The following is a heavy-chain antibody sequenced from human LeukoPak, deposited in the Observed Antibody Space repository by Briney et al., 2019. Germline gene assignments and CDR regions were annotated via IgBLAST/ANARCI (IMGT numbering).Heavy chain of an antibody. CDR3: ARVVTMIVVDGFDY. CDR1: GYTFTSYG. CDR2: ISAYNGNT. V-gene: IGHV1-18*01. D-gene: IGHD3-22*01. J-gene: IGHJ4*03. Sequence: ASVKVSCKASGYTFTSYGISWVRQAPGQGLEWMGWISAYNGNTNYAQKLQGRVTMTTDTSTSTAYMDLRSLRSDDTAVYYCARVVTMIVVDGFDYWGQGTTVTVSS.